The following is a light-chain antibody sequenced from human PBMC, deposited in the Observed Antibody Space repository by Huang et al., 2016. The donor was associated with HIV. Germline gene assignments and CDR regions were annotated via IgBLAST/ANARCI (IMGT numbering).Light chain of an antibody. CDR1: QSITSW. J-gene: IGKJ4*01. V-gene: IGKV1-5*03. CDR3: QQYNAYPLT. Sequence: DIQMTQSPSTLSASIGDRVTITCRASQSITSWLALYQQKPGKAPKLLIYKASTLHSGVPSRFSGSGSGTDFTLTISSLQPDDFATYYCQQYNAYPLTFGGGTKVDIK. CDR2: KAS.